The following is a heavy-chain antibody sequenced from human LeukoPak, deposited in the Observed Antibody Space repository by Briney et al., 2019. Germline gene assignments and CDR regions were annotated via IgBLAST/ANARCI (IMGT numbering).Heavy chain of an antibody. D-gene: IGHD3-16*02. CDR1: GYSFTSYW. J-gene: IGHJ4*02. V-gene: IGHV5-51*01. CDR3: ARHHYDYVWGNYRHFDY. CDR2: IYPGDSDT. Sequence: PGESLKISCKGSGYSFTSYWIGWVRQMPGKGLEWMGIIYPGDSDTRYSPSFQGQVTISADKSISTAYLQWSSLKASDTAMYYCARHHYDYVWGNYRHFDYWGQGTLVTVSS.